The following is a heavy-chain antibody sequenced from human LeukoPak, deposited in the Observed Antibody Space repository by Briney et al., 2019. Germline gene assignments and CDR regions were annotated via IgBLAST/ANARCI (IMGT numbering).Heavy chain of an antibody. CDR3: AKGGSGWSNWFDP. CDR2: IAYDESSK. D-gene: IGHD6-19*01. J-gene: IGHJ5*02. Sequence: GGSLRLSCAASGFTFSNSGMHWVRQAPGKGLEWVAVIAYDESSKFYADSVKGRFTISRDNSQNTLYLQMNSLRADDTAVHYCAKGGSGWSNWFDPWGQGTLVTVSS. CDR1: GFTFSNSG. V-gene: IGHV3-30*18.